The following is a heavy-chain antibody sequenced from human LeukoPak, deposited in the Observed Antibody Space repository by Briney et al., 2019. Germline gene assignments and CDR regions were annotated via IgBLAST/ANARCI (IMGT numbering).Heavy chain of an antibody. D-gene: IGHD5-12*01. Sequence: GGSLRLSCAASGFTFSSYWMSWVRQAPGKGLEWVANIKKDGSEKNYVDSVKGRFTIYRDKPKNSLDLQMNSLRGEDTAVYYCARAGGYASSWAYWGQGTLVTVSS. J-gene: IGHJ4*02. CDR1: GFTFSSYW. CDR3: ARAGGYASSWAY. CDR2: IKKDGSEK. V-gene: IGHV3-7*01.